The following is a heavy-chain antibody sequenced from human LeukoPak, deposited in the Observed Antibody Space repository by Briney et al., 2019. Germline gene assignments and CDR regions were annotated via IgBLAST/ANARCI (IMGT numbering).Heavy chain of an antibody. Sequence: ASVKVSCQASGYTFTGYYMHWVRQAPGQGLEWMGWINPNSGGTNYAQKFQGRVTMTRDTSISTAYMELSRLRSDDTAVYYCARLTKGELWLAYYFDYWGQGALVTVSS. CDR2: INPNSGGT. CDR1: GYTFTGYY. V-gene: IGHV1-2*02. D-gene: IGHD6-19*01. CDR3: ARLTKGELWLAYYFDY. J-gene: IGHJ4*02.